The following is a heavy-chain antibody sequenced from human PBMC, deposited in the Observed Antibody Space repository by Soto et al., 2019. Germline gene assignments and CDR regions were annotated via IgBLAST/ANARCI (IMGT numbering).Heavy chain of an antibody. Sequence: GASVKVSCKASGYTFTGYYMHWVRQAPGQGLEWMGWINPNSGGTNYAQKFQGWVTMTRDTSISTAYMELSRLRSDDTAVYYCARASEYYYDSSGYLLDYWGQGTLVTVSS. CDR1: GYTFTGYY. CDR2: INPNSGGT. D-gene: IGHD3-22*01. V-gene: IGHV1-2*04. J-gene: IGHJ4*02. CDR3: ARASEYYYDSSGYLLDY.